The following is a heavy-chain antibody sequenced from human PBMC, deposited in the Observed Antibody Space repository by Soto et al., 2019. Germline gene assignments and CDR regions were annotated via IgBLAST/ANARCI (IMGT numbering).Heavy chain of an antibody. CDR2: IYWDDDK. CDR3: AHRAVLCSGGTCYSHPFDS. CDR1: GGSISSYYW. V-gene: IGHV2-5*08. J-gene: IGHJ4*02. D-gene: IGHD2-15*01. Sequence: ILSLTCTVSGGSISSYYWSWIRQPPGRPLEWLTIIYWDDDKRYSPSLKSRLTITKDTSKDQVVLTLTNMDPVDTGTYFCAHRAVLCSGGTCYSHPFDSWGQGTLVTVSS.